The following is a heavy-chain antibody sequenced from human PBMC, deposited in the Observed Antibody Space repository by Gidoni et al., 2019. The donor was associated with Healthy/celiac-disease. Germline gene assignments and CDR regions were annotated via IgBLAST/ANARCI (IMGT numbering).Heavy chain of an antibody. CDR3: ARDWGHSYGYAHFGY. CDR2: IIPIFGTA. Sequence: EGKKPGSSVKVSCKASGGTFSSYAISWVRQAPGQGLEWMGGIIPIFGTANYAQKFQGRVTITADESTSTAYMELSSLRSEDTAVYYCARDWGHSYGYAHFGYWGQGTLVTVSS. V-gene: IGHV1-69*01. CDR1: GGTFSSYA. D-gene: IGHD5-18*01. J-gene: IGHJ4*02.